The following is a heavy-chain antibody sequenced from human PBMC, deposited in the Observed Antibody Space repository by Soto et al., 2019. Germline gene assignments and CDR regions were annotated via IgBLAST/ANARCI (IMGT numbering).Heavy chain of an antibody. CDR1: GFTFSIYA. D-gene: IGHD2-15*01. CDR3: ARDGVVVAATHCGMDV. CDR2: ISYDGINK. Sequence: QVQLVESGGGVVQPGGSLRLSCAASGFTFSIYAIHWVRQAPGKGLEWVAVISYDGINKYYADSVKGRFTISRDNSKNTLYVQMNILRTDDTAVYYCARDGVVVAATHCGMDVWGQGTTVTVSS. J-gene: IGHJ6*02. V-gene: IGHV3-30-3*01.